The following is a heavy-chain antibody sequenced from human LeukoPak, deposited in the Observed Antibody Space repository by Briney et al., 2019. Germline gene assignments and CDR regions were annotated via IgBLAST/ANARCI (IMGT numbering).Heavy chain of an antibody. CDR1: GDSFSNYY. Sequence: SKTLSLTCSVSGDSFSNYYWTWIRQPPGKGLEWIGYVYYSGSTNYNPSLKTRLHLSVDTSKNRFSLKLSSVTAADTAVYYCASSPRLTTSWFLFDSWGHGTLVTVSS. V-gene: IGHV4-59*08. J-gene: IGHJ5*01. CDR3: ASSPRLTTSWFLFDS. CDR2: VYYSGST. D-gene: IGHD2-2*01.